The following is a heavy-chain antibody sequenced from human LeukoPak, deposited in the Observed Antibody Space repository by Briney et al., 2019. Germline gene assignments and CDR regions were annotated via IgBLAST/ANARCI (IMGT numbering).Heavy chain of an antibody. V-gene: IGHV3-21*01. CDR3: ARVEGRGFSYGHLDY. J-gene: IGHJ4*02. Sequence: GGSLRLSCAASGFTFSSYSMNWVRQAPGKGLEWVSSISSSSSYIHYADSVKGRFTISRDNAKNSLYLQMNSLRAEDTAVYYCARVEGRGFSYGHLDYWGQGTLVTVSS. CDR1: GFTFSSYS. CDR2: ISSSSSYI. D-gene: IGHD5-18*01.